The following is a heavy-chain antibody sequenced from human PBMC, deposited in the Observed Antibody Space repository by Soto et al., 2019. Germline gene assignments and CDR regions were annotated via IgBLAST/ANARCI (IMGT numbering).Heavy chain of an antibody. Sequence: EVQLLESWGGLVQPGGSLRLSCAASGFTFSSYAMSWVRQAPGKGLEWASTISGSGGSTYYADSVKGRFTISRDNSKNTLYLQMHSLRAEDTAIYYCAKEGQTGYYYMDVWGKGTTVTVSS. J-gene: IGHJ6*03. CDR3: AKEGQTGYYYMDV. CDR1: GFTFSSYA. V-gene: IGHV3-23*01. CDR2: ISGSGGST.